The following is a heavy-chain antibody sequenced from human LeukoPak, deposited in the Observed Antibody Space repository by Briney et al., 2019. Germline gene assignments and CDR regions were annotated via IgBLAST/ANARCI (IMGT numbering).Heavy chain of an antibody. J-gene: IGHJ6*02. D-gene: IGHD2-2*01. CDR2: ITNDGSNK. CDR3: ARDRGYCSSTSCADTCYYYCGMDV. V-gene: IGHV3-30*04. Sequence: GGSLRLSCAASGFTFSSYSMHWVCQAPGKGLEWVSVITNDGSNKYYANSVKGRFTISRDNSKNTLYLHMNSLRAEDTAVYYRARDRGYCSSTSCADTCYYYCGMDVGGEGTTVTV. CDR1: GFTFSSYS.